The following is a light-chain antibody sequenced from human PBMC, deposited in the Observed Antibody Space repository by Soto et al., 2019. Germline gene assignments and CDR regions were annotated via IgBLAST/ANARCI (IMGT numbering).Light chain of an antibody. Sequence: NFMLTQPHSVLESPGKTVTISCTRSSGSIASNYVQWYQQRPGSSPTTVIYEDNQRPSGVPDRFSGSIDSSSNSASLTISGLKTEDEADYYCQSYDSSNQGVFGGGTKLTVL. J-gene: IGLJ3*02. CDR2: EDN. CDR3: QSYDSSNQGV. CDR1: SGSIASNY. V-gene: IGLV6-57*01.